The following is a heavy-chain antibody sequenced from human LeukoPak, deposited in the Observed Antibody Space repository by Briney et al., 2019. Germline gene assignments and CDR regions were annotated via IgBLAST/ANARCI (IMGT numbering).Heavy chain of an antibody. CDR2: FDPEDGET. CDR3: ATDLDWNDRGFDP. V-gene: IGHV1-24*01. Sequence: ASXXVSCKVSGYTLTELSMHWVRQAPGKGLEWMGGFDPEDGETIYAQKFQGRVTMTEDTSTDTAYMELSSLRSEDTAVYYCATDLDWNDRGFDPWGQGPLVTVSS. J-gene: IGHJ5*02. D-gene: IGHD1-1*01. CDR1: GYTLTELS.